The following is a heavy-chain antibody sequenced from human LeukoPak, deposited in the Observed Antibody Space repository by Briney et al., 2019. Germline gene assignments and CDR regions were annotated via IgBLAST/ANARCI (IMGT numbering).Heavy chain of an antibody. D-gene: IGHD6-19*01. V-gene: IGHV1-18*01. CDR2: IISYNGNT. CDR1: GYSFTSSG. CDR3: ASSVGTGDSSGWYGRYY. J-gene: IGHJ4*02. Sequence: ASAKVSSRASGYSFTSSGRSGGRRALGEGGVGMVWIISYNGNTNDAQKFQGRVTMTRDTSISTAYMELSRLRSDDTAVYYCASSVGTGDSSGWYGRYYWGQGTLVTVSS.